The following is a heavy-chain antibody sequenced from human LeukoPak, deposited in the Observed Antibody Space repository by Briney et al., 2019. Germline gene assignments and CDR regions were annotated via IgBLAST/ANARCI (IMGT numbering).Heavy chain of an antibody. J-gene: IGHJ6*03. CDR1: GFTFSSYW. CDR2: IKQDGSEK. CDR3: ARDHRRYYYYYMDV. Sequence: PGGSLRLSCAPSGFTFSSYWMSWVRQAPGKGVEWVANIKQDGSEKYYVDSVKGRFTISRDNAKNSLYLQMNSLRAEDTAVYYCARDHRRYYYYYMDVWGKGTTVTVSS. V-gene: IGHV3-7*01.